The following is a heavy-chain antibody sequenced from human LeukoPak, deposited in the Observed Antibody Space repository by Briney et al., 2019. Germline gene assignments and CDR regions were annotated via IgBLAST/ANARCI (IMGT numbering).Heavy chain of an antibody. V-gene: IGHV4-34*01. J-gene: IGHJ6*03. CDR2: INHSGST. CDR1: GGSFSGYY. D-gene: IGHD6-6*01. Sequence: PSETLSLTCSVYGGSFSGYYWSWIPQPPGKGLEWIGEINHSGSTNYNPSLKSRVTISVDTSKNQFSLKLSSVTAADTAVYYCASSKYSSSSAVDSSGQRYYYYYMDVWGKGTTVTVSS. CDR3: ASSKYSSSSAVDSSGQRYYYYYMDV.